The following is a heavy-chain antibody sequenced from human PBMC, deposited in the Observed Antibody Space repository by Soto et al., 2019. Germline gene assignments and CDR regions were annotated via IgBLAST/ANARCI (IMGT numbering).Heavy chain of an antibody. V-gene: IGHV1-3*01. CDR1: GYTFTSYA. CDR2: INAGNGNT. D-gene: IGHD3-3*01. J-gene: IGHJ4*02. CDR3: ARDSGLRFLEWLFDY. Sequence: ASVKVSCKASGYTFTSYAMHLVRQAPGQRLEWMGWINAGNGNTKYSQKFQGRVTITRDTSASTAYMELSSLRSEDTAVYYCARDSGLRFLEWLFDYWGQGTLVTVSS.